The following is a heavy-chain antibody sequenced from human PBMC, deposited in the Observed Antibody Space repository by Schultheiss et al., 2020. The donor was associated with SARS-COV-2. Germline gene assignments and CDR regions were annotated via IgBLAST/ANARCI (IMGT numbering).Heavy chain of an antibody. CDR2: INPNSGGT. V-gene: IGHV1-2*02. Sequence: ASVKVSCKASGGTFSSYAISWVRQAPGQGLEWMGWINPNSGGTNYAQKFQGRVTMTRDTSISTAYMELSRLRSDDTAVYYCARGGYSSSWYAFDIWGQGTMVTVSS. CDR1: GGTFSSYA. J-gene: IGHJ3*02. CDR3: ARGGYSSSWYAFDI. D-gene: IGHD6-13*01.